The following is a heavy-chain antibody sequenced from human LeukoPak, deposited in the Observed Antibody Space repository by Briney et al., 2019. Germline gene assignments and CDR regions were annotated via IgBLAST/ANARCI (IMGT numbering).Heavy chain of an antibody. CDR1: GYSISSGFY. CDR3: ARHGHDFTLDY. D-gene: IGHD3-3*01. V-gene: IGHV4-38-2*01. J-gene: IGHJ4*02. Sequence: SETLSLTCAVSGYSISSGFYWGCIRQPPGKGLEWIGSIYHSGSTYYNPSLKSRVTISVDTSKNQFSLKLSSVTAADTAVYYCARHGHDFTLDYWGQGTLVTVSS. CDR2: IYHSGST.